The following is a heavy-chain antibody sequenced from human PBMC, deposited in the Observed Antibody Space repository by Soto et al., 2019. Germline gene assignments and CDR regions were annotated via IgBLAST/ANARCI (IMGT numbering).Heavy chain of an antibody. CDR3: ARGLLRFGESIFSWFDP. Sequence: GASVKVSCKASGYTFTGYYMHWVRQAPGQGLEWMGWINPNSGGTNYAQKFQGRVTMTRDTSISTAYMELSRLRSDDTAVYYCARGLLRFGESIFSWFDPWGQGTLVTVSS. CDR2: INPNSGGT. D-gene: IGHD3-10*01. J-gene: IGHJ5*02. V-gene: IGHV1-2*02. CDR1: GYTFTGYY.